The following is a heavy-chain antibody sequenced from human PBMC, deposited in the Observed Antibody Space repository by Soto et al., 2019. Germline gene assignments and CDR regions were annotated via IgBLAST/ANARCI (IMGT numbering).Heavy chain of an antibody. J-gene: IGHJ3*02. V-gene: IGHV4-30-4*01. CDR3: ARGEVRGPFDI. CDR1: GGSMKSHDYY. D-gene: IGHD3-10*01. CDR2: IHNSGST. Sequence: SETLSLTCTVSGGSMKSHDYYWSWIRQPPGKGLEWIGYIHNSGSTYYNPSLKSRLTISSDMSKNQFSLRLNSVTAADTALYFCARGEVRGPFDIWGQGTKVTVSS.